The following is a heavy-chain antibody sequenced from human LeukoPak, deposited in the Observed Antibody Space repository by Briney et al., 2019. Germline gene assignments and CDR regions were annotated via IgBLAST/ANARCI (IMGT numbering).Heavy chain of an antibody. D-gene: IGHD2-15*01. Sequence: ASVKVSCKTSGYTFTGYYMHWVRQAPGQGLEWMGWITPNSGRTDYAQKFRGRVTMTRDTSISTAYMELTGLTSDDTALYYCARDLRGNSFDYWGQGTLVSVSS. V-gene: IGHV1-2*02. CDR2: ITPNSGRT. J-gene: IGHJ4*02. CDR1: GYTFTGYY. CDR3: ARDLRGNSFDY.